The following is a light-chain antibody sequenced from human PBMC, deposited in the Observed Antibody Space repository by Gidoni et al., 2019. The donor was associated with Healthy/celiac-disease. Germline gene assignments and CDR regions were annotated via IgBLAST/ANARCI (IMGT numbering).Light chain of an antibody. J-gene: IGKJ1*01. CDR2: GAS. Sequence: EIVLTQSPGTLSLSPGERATLSCRASQSVSSSYLAWYQQKPGQAPRLLIYGASSRATGIPDRFSGSGSGTDFTLTISRLEPEDLAVYYCQQYGSSSWTFVQGTKVEIK. V-gene: IGKV3-20*01. CDR1: QSVSSSY. CDR3: QQYGSSSWT.